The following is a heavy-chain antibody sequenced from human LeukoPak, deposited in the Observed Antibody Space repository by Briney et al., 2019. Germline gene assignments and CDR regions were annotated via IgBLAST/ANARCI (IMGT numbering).Heavy chain of an antibody. CDR3: ASQQGGSFAFDH. D-gene: IGHD1-26*01. CDR2: FDLEDGET. CDR1: VSTVTELS. Sequence: ASVKVSCEFSVSTVTELSIHWVRQAPGKGLQWGGSFDLEDGETFYAEKFEGRVTMTEDSSTDTAYTELRTLRTEDTAMYYCASQQGGSFAFDHWGQGTQVTVSS. J-gene: IGHJ4*02. V-gene: IGHV1-24*01.